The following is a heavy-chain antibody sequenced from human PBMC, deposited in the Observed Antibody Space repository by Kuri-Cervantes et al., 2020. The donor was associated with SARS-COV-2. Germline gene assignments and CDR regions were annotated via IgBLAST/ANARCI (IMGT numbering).Heavy chain of an antibody. V-gene: IGHV4-30-4*08. D-gene: IGHD5-24*01. CDR2: IYYSGST. Sequence: SETLSLTCTVSGGSISSGDYYWSWIRQPPGKGLEWIGYIYYSGSTYYNPSLKSRVTISLDTSSNQVSLRLTSATAADTAVYYCGKVSWLQLWHRYSDSWGQGTLVTVSS. J-gene: IGHJ4*02. CDR3: GKVSWLQLWHRYSDS. CDR1: GGSISSGDYY.